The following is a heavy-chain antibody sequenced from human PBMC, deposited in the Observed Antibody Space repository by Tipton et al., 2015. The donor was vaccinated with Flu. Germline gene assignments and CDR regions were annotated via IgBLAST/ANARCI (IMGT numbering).Heavy chain of an antibody. CDR3: ARALRGTNIHGFDI. CDR2: IGTAGHT. Sequence: SLRLSCAASGFTLNDYDMHWVRQITGKRGKSLEWVSGIGTAGHTFYPLSVKGRFIISRENAKNSLYLQLNSLRAGDTAVYYCARALRGTNIHGFDIWGQGTVVTVSS. D-gene: IGHD1-14*01. J-gene: IGHJ3*02. V-gene: IGHV3-13*01. CDR1: GFTLNDYD.